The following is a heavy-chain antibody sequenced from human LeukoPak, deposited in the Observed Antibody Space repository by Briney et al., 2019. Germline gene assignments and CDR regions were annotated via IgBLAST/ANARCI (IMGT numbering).Heavy chain of an antibody. J-gene: IGHJ4*02. CDR3: ARDHGAIALTNYLDY. CDR1: GFTFSEAW. D-gene: IGHD1-1*01. V-gene: IGHV3-74*01. CDR2: INNDGSFT. Sequence: PGGSLRLSCAASGFTFSEAWMHWVRQAPGKGLVWASRINNDGSFTKYADSVKGRFTISRDNAKNSLYLQMNSLRAEDTALYYCARDHGAIALTNYLDYWGQGTLVTVSS.